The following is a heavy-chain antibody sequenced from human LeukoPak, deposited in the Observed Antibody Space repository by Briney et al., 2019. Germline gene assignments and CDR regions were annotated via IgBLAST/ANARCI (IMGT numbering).Heavy chain of an antibody. Sequence: GGSLRLSCVGSGFTFSRYTISWVRQAPGKRLEWVSGFSGCGTGTYYADSVTGRFTTSRDDSKITVYLQMNNLTAEDTAVYHCAKDRIPDDGWDIDYWGQVTLVTVSS. CDR3: AKDRIPDDGWDIDY. V-gene: IGHV3-23*01. J-gene: IGHJ4*02. D-gene: IGHD1-14*01. CDR2: FSGCGTGT. CDR1: GFTFSRYT.